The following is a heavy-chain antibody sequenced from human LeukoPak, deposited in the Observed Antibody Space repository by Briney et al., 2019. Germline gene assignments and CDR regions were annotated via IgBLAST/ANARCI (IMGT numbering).Heavy chain of an antibody. CDR2: ISGSGDNT. V-gene: IGHV3-23*01. D-gene: IGHD3-3*01. Sequence: GGSLRLSCAASGFTVSSNYMSWVRQAPGKGLEWVSSISGSGDNTYYADSVKGRFAVSRDNSKNTLYLHLNSLRAEDTALYYCAKEIRDASGYYGWLDPWGQGTLVTVSS. J-gene: IGHJ5*02. CDR1: GFTVSSNY. CDR3: AKEIRDASGYYGWLDP.